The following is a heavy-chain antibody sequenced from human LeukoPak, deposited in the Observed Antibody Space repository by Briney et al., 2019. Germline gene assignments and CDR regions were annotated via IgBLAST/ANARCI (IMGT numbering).Heavy chain of an antibody. CDR3: ARDRRIAVAGHFDY. D-gene: IGHD6-19*01. CDR2: IWYDGSNK. Sequence: PGGSLRLSCAASGFTFSSYGMHWVRQAPGKGLEWVAVIWYDGSNKYYADSVKGRFTISRDNSKNTLYLQMNSLRAEDTAVYYCARDRRIAVAGHFDYWGQGTLVTVSS. J-gene: IGHJ4*02. V-gene: IGHV3-30*19. CDR1: GFTFSSYG.